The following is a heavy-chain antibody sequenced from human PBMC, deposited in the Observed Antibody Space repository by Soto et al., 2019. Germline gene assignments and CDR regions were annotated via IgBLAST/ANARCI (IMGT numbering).Heavy chain of an antibody. D-gene: IGHD1-20*01. CDR3: AREQPYNWTDGPFDY. CDR2: VYSSGST. V-gene: IGHV4-59*01. Sequence: PSETLSLTCTVSGGSMNTYYWSWIRQPPRKGLQWIGYVYSSGSTKYNPSLKSRVTMSVDTSKNQFSLQLSSVTAADTAVYYCAREQPYNWTDGPFDYWSQGNLVTVSS. J-gene: IGHJ4*02. CDR1: GGSMNTYY.